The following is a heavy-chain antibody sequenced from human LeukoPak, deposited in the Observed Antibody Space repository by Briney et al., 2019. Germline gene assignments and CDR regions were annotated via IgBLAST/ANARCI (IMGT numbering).Heavy chain of an antibody. Sequence: SETLSLTCTVSGGSISSYYWSWIRQPAGKGLEWIGRIYTSGSPNYNPSLKSRVTMSVDTSKNQFSLKLSSVTAADTAVYYCARGISSSWYRHNWFDPWGQGTLVTVSS. CDR2: IYTSGSP. D-gene: IGHD6-13*01. J-gene: IGHJ5*02. CDR1: GGSISSYY. CDR3: ARGISSSWYRHNWFDP. V-gene: IGHV4-4*07.